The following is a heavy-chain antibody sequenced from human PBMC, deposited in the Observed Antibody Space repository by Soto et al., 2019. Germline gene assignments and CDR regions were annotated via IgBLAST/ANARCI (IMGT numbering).Heavy chain of an antibody. CDR1: GGTFSSYA. CDR3: ARSYYDYVWGSYRWFAY. CDR2: IIPIFGTA. Sequence: QVQLVQSGAEVQKPGSSVKVSCKASGGTFSSYAISWVRQAPGQGLEWMGGIIPIFGTANYAQKFQGRVTITADESTSTAYMELSSLRSEDTALYYCARSYYDYVWGSYRWFAYWGQGTLVTVSS. V-gene: IGHV1-69*01. J-gene: IGHJ4*02. D-gene: IGHD3-16*02.